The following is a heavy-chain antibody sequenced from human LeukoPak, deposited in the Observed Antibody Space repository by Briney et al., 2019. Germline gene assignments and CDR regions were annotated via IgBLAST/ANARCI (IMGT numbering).Heavy chain of an antibody. Sequence: ASMKVSCKASGYTFTSYDINWVRQATGQGLEWMGWMNPNSGNTGYAQKFQGRVTMTRNTSISTAYMELSSLRSEDTAAYYCAIVGYCSSTSCYENRYAYYYYMDVWGKGTTVTVSS. CDR2: MNPNSGNT. V-gene: IGHV1-8*01. D-gene: IGHD2-2*01. CDR3: AIVGYCSSTSCYENRYAYYYYMDV. CDR1: GYTFTSYD. J-gene: IGHJ6*03.